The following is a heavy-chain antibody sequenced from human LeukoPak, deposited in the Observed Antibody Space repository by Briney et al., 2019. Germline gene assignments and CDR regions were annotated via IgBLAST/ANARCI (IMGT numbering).Heavy chain of an antibody. CDR3: AKDGGLWVSAHWGDF. CDR1: GFTFSSYT. J-gene: IGHJ4*02. CDR2: ITTGGPNT. D-gene: IGHD7-27*01. Sequence: GGSLRLSCTASGFTFSSYTMSWVRQAPGKGLKWVSTITTGGPNTYYADSVKGRFTVSRGDSKNTLYLQMNSLRAEDTAVYYCAKDGGLWVSAHWGDFWGRGTLVTVSS. V-gene: IGHV3-23*01.